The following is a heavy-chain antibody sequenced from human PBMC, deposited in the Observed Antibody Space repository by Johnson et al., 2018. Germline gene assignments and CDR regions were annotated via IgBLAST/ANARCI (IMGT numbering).Heavy chain of an antibody. CDR3: VRGGRRDGDGFDI. J-gene: IGHJ3*02. CDR1: GGSFSDYW. Sequence: VQLVESGPGLVKPSETLSLTCTVSGGSFSDYWWSWIRQPPGKGLEWLAYFYYTGNTNSNPSLKSRVSVSADTSKRQLSLRLTSVTAADTALYYCVRGGRRDGDGFDIWGQGTMVTVSS. D-gene: IGHD2-21*02. V-gene: IGHV4-59*01. CDR2: FYYTGNT.